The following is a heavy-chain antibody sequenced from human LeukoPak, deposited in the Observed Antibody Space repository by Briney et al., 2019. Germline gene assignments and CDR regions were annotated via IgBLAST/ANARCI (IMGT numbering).Heavy chain of an antibody. V-gene: IGHV1-18*01. D-gene: IGHD3-16*02. CDR2: ISAYNGNT. CDR3: ARDVGLRLGELSNDAFDI. J-gene: IGHJ3*02. Sequence: ASVKVSCKASGYTFTSYGISWVRQAPGQGLEWMGWISAYNGNTNYAQKLQGRVTMTTDTSTSTAYMELRSLRSDDTAVYYCARDVGLRLGELSNDAFDIWGQGTMVTVSS. CDR1: GYTFTSYG.